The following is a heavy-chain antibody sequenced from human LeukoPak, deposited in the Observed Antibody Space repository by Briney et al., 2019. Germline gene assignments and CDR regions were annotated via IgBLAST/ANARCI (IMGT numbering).Heavy chain of an antibody. CDR2: IYYSGST. D-gene: IGHD1-26*01. V-gene: IGHV4-31*03. CDR3: AKSGVGATTSWFDP. J-gene: IGHJ5*02. CDR1: GGSISSGGYY. Sequence: SETLSLTCTVSGGSISSGGYYWSWIRQHPGKGLEWIGYIYYSGSTYYNPSLKSRVTIVDTSKNQFSLKLSSVTAADTAVYYCAKSGVGATTSWFDPWGQGTLVTVSS.